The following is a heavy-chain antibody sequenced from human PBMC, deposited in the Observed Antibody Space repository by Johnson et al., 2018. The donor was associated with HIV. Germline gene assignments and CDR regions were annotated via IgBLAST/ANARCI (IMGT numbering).Heavy chain of an antibody. V-gene: IGHV3-11*04. J-gene: IGHJ3*02. D-gene: IGHD5-24*01. CDR2: ISSSGSTK. CDR3: ARVRWLQLVAFDI. Sequence: QMQLVESGGGLVKPGGSLRLSCAASGFTFSDHYMSWIRQAPGKGLEWVSYISSSGSTKYYTDSLKGRLTISRDNAKNSLYLQMNSLRAEDTAVYYCARVRWLQLVAFDIWGQGKMVTVSS. CDR1: GFTFSDHY.